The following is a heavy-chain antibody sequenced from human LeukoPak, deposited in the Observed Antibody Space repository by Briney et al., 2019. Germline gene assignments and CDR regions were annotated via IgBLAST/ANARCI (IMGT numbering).Heavy chain of an antibody. CDR2: INPHAGNP. D-gene: IGHD1-26*01. CDR1: GGTFSSYA. Sequence: ASVKVSCKASGGTFSSYAISWVRQAPGQGLEWMGWINPHAGNPTYAQGFTGRFVFSLDTSVSTAYLQISSLKTEDTGIYFCTSVIVGATAPWFDPWGQGTPVTVSS. J-gene: IGHJ5*02. V-gene: IGHV7-4-1*02. CDR3: TSVIVGATAPWFDP.